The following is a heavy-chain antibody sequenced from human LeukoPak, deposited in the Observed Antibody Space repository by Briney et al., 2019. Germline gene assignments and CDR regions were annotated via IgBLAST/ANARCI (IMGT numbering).Heavy chain of an antibody. J-gene: IGHJ4*02. CDR2: INHSGST. CDR1: GGSISSGGYY. D-gene: IGHD3-3*01. V-gene: IGHV4-39*07. CDR3: ARSGITIFGVVTQPSDY. Sequence: SETLSLTCTVSGGSISSGGYYWSWIRQPPGKGLEWIGEINHSGSTNYNPSLKSRVTISVDTSKNQFSLKLSSVTAADTAVYYCARSGITIFGVVTQPSDYWGQGTLVTVSS.